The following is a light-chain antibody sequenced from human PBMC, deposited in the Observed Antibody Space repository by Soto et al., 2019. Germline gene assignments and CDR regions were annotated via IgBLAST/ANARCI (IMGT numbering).Light chain of an antibody. J-gene: IGKJ4*01. CDR2: RAS. Sequence: IVVTQSPATLSVSPGERATLSCRASQNIYSNVAWYQQRPGQAPRLLIYRASSRATGIPDRFSGSGSGTDFTLTISRLEPEDFAVYYCQQYGSSPLTFGRGTKVDIK. CDR1: QNIYSN. CDR3: QQYGSSPLT. V-gene: IGKV3-20*01.